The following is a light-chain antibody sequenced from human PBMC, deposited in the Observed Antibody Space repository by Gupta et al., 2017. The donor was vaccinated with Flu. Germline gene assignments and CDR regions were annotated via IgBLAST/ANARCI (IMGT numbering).Light chain of an antibody. CDR2: GAS. CDR3: QQYNNWPPWT. J-gene: IGKJ1*01. Sequence: RATLSCSASQSVSSNLAWYQQKPGQAPRLLIYGASTRATGIPARFSGSWSGTEFTLTISSLQSEDFAVYYCQQYNNWPPWTFGQGTKVEIK. CDR1: QSVSSN. V-gene: IGKV3-15*01.